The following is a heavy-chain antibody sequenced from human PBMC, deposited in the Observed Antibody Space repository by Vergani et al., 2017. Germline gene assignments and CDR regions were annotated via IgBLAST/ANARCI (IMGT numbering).Heavy chain of an antibody. CDR2: IIPIFGTA. Sequence: QVQLVQSGAEVKKPGSSLTLSSPASPCTFPSSPIRSVGPAPGQGRECMAGIIPIFGTANYAQKFQGRVTITADESTSTAYMELSSLRSEDTAVYYCARHAALNGGLDDWGQGTLVTVSS. CDR3: ARHAALNGGLDD. J-gene: IGHJ4*02. D-gene: IGHD2-8*01. V-gene: IGHV1-69*01. CDR1: PCTFPSSP.